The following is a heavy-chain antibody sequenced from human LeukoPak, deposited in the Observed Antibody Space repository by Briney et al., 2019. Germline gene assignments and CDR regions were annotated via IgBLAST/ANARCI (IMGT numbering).Heavy chain of an antibody. Sequence: GESLKISCEGSGYSFSNYWIGWVRQMPGKGLEWMGIIYPGDYETRYSPSFQGLVTISVDKSISTAYLQWSSLKASDTAMYYCAIPPGYCGNDCSFDRGGQGTLVTVYS. V-gene: IGHV5-51*01. CDR3: AIPPGYCGNDCSFDR. CDR2: IYPGDYET. J-gene: IGHJ4*02. CDR1: GYSFSNYW. D-gene: IGHD2-21*01.